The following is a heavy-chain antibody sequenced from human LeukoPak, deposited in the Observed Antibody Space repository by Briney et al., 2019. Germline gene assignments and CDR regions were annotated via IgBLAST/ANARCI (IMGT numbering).Heavy chain of an antibody. J-gene: IGHJ4*02. D-gene: IGHD2-2*01. CDR1: GFIFSSYA. Sequence: GGSLRLSCAASGFIFSSYAMSWVRQAPGKGLEWASAISGSGGSTYYADSVKGRFTISRDNSKNTLYLQMNSLRAEDTAFYYCAKATYSTSPGYYFDYWGQGNLVTVSS. V-gene: IGHV3-23*01. CDR3: AKATYSTSPGYYFDY. CDR2: ISGSGGST.